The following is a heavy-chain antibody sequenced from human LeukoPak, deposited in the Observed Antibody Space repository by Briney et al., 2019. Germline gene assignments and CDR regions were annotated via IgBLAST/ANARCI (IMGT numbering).Heavy chain of an antibody. CDR3: ATNILVRDIINWFDP. CDR2: MNPNTGNT. Sequence: ASVKVSCKASGYTFTSYDINWVRQASGQGLEWMGWMNPNTGNTGYAQKFQGRVTITRNTSISTVYMGLSSLRYDDTAVYYCATNILVRDIINWFDPWGQGTLVTVSS. D-gene: IGHD3-10*01. V-gene: IGHV1-8*03. CDR1: GYTFTSYD. J-gene: IGHJ5*02.